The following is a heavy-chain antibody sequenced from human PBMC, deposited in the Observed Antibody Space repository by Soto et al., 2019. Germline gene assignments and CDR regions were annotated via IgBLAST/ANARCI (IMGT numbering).Heavy chain of an antibody. D-gene: IGHD4-17*01. CDR2: IYYSGST. CDR1: GGSISSGGYY. Sequence: QVQLQESGPGLVKPSQTLSLTCTVSGGSISSGGYYWSWIRQHPGKGLEWIGYIYYSGSTYYNPSLKSRVTISVDTSKNQFSLKLSSVTAADTAVYDCAREQKPTVENNWFDPWGQGTLVTVS. J-gene: IGHJ5*02. V-gene: IGHV4-31*03. CDR3: AREQKPTVENNWFDP.